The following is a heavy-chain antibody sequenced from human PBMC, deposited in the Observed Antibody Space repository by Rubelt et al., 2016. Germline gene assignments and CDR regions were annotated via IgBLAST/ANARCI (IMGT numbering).Heavy chain of an antibody. CDR1: GGSISSSSYY. CDR2: IYYSGST. V-gene: IGHV4-39*01. CDR3: ARVVPAAIGASHSFDY. J-gene: IGHJ4*02. Sequence: QVQLQESGPGLVKPSETLSLTCTVSGGSISSSSYYWGWIRQPPGKGLEWIGSIYYSGSTYYNPSLKSLVPISVDKSKNQFSRELGSVTAADTAVYYCARVVPAAIGASHSFDYWGQGTLVTVSS. D-gene: IGHD2-2*02.